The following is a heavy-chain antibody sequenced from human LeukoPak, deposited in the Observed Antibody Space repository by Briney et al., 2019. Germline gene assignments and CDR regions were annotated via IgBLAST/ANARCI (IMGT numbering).Heavy chain of an antibody. J-gene: IGHJ5*02. CDR2: IYIDSGDT. Sequence: ASVTVSCKASGYFFSGYHVHWVRQAPGQGLDWMGRIYIDSGDTNYAQKFQGRVTMTRDTSISTAYMELSSLTSDDTAVYYCAGLGSTMEGRIDPWGQGTPVTVSS. CDR1: GYFFSGYH. CDR3: AGLGSTMEGRIDP. D-gene: IGHD3-10*01. V-gene: IGHV1-2*02.